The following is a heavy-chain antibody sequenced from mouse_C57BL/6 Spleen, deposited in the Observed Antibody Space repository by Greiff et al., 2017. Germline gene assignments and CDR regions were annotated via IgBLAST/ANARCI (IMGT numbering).Heavy chain of an antibody. CDR3: ARISPRGYFDG. D-gene: IGHD6-1*01. CDR2: INPSNGGT. J-gene: IGHJ1*03. CDR1: TSYW. Sequence: VQLQQPGTELVKPGASVKLSFTSYWMHWVKQRPGQGLEWSGNINPSNGGTNYNEKFKSKATLTVDKSSSTAYMQLSSLTAEDGAVYYCARISPRGYFDGWGTGATVTVAS. V-gene: IGHV1-53*01.